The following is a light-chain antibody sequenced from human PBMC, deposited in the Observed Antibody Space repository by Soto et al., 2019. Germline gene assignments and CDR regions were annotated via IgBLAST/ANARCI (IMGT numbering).Light chain of an antibody. CDR3: QQCSSFSRT. CDR2: DAS. V-gene: IGKV1-5*01. CDR1: QSISSW. Sequence: DIQMTQSPSTLSATAGDRVTITCRASQSISSWLAWYQHKPGKAPELLIYDASTLESGVPSRFSGSGSGTEFSLTISSLQPDDFATFYCQQCSSFSRTFGQGTKVDIK. J-gene: IGKJ1*01.